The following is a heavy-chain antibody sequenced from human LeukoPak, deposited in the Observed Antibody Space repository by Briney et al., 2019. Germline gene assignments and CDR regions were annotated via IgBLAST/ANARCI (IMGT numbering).Heavy chain of an antibody. J-gene: IGHJ4*02. Sequence: GGSLRLSCAASGFTFSSYSMNWVRQASGQGLEWVGRIRSKAHRYATAYAASVKGRFTVSRDDSKNMAYLQMNSLKTEDTAIYYCTRRHYGDYVVDNWGQGTLVTVSS. CDR1: GFTFSSYS. CDR3: TRRHYGDYVVDN. V-gene: IGHV3-73*01. CDR2: IRSKAHRYAT. D-gene: IGHD4-17*01.